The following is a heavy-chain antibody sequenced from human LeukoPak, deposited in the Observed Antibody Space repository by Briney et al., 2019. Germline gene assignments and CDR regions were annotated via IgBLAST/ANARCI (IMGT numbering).Heavy chain of an antibody. CDR3: ARGRTMYGLFDY. Sequence: TSETLSLTCTVSGGSISSGDYYWSWIRQPPGKGLEWIGYIYYSGSTYYNPSLKSRVTISVDTSKNQFSLKLSSVTAADTAVYYCARGRTMYGLFDYWGQGTLVTVSS. D-gene: IGHD1-14*01. J-gene: IGHJ4*02. V-gene: IGHV4-30-4*02. CDR2: IYYSGST. CDR1: GGSISSGDYY.